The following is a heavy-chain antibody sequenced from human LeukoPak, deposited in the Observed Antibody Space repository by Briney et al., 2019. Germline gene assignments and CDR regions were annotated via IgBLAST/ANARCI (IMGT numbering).Heavy chain of an antibody. CDR2: TYYSGST. V-gene: IGHV4-59*01. D-gene: IGHD3-3*01. CDR1: GGSISSYY. J-gene: IGHJ4*02. Sequence: PSETLSLTCTVSGGSISSYYWSWIRQPPGKGLEWIGYTYYSGSTNYNPSLKSRVTISVDTSKNQFSLKLNSVTAADTAVYYCARVLGSGYSDYWGQGTLVTVSS. CDR3: ARVLGSGYSDY.